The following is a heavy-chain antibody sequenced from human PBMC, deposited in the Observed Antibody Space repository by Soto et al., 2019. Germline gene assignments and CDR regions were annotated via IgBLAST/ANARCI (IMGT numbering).Heavy chain of an antibody. CDR1: GFSLTTSPVG. CDR2: IYWDDDK. D-gene: IGHD1-7*01. Sequence: QITLKESGPTLVKPTQTLTLTCTFSGFSLTTSPVGVGWIRQPPGKALECLALIYWDDDKRYSPSLKSRLTITKDTSKNQVVLTMTAMDPVDTATYYCAHRRAMGSNWNYGDFDYWGQGTVVTVSS. CDR3: AHRRAMGSNWNYGDFDY. J-gene: IGHJ4*02. V-gene: IGHV2-5*02.